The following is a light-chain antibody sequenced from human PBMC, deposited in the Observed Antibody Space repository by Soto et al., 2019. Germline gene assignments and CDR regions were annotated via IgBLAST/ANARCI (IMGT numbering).Light chain of an antibody. CDR2: GAS. CDR3: QQYNNWPRT. Sequence: EIVMTQSPATLSVSPGERATLSCRASQSISSNLAWYQQKPGQAPRLLIYGASTRATGIPASFSGSGSGTEFTLTISSLQSEDFAVYYCQQYNNWPRTFGQGTKMEFK. V-gene: IGKV3-15*01. CDR1: QSISSN. J-gene: IGKJ1*01.